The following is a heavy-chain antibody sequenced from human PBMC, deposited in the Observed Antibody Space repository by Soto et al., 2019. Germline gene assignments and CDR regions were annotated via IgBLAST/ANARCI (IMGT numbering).Heavy chain of an antibody. D-gene: IGHD2-2*01. J-gene: IGHJ4*02. Sequence: SETLSLTCAVYGGSFSGYYWSWIRQPPGKGLEWIGEINHSGSTNYNPSLKSRVTISVDTSKNQSSLKLSSVTAADTAVYYCARGAVPAATPAPYFDYWGQGTLVTVSS. CDR3: ARGAVPAATPAPYFDY. CDR1: GGSFSGYY. CDR2: INHSGST. V-gene: IGHV4-34*01.